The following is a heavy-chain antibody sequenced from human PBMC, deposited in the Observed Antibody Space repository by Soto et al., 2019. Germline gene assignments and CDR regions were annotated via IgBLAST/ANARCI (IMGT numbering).Heavy chain of an antibody. CDR3: AREKRANGYFDY. J-gene: IGHJ4*02. Sequence: EVQLVESGGGLVQTGGSLRLSCAASGFTFNAYWMSWVRQAPGKGLEWVANIKQAGSEKYYVDSVNGRFIISRDDAKNSLFLQVNSLRVEDTALYYCAREKRANGYFDYWGQGTLVTVSS. CDR2: IKQAGSEK. D-gene: IGHD6-25*01. CDR1: GFTFNAYW. V-gene: IGHV3-7*01.